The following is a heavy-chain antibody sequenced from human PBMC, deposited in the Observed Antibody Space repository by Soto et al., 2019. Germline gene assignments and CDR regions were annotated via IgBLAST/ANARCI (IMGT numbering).Heavy chain of an antibody. CDR1: GFTFSSYG. J-gene: IGHJ6*02. D-gene: IGHD5-18*01. CDR2: IWYDGSNK. CDR3: ARDSIQLNYYYYGMDV. V-gene: IGHV3-33*01. Sequence: GGSLRLSCAASGFTFSSYGMHWVRQAPGKGLEWVAVIWYDGSNKYYADSVKGRFTISRDNSKNTLYLQMNSLRAEDTAVYYCARDSIQLNYYYYGMDVWGQGTTVTVSS.